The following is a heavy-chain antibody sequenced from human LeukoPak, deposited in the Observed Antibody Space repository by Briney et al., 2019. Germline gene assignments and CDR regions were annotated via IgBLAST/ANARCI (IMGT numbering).Heavy chain of an antibody. J-gene: IGHJ4*02. CDR2: IDPNSGDT. D-gene: IGHD3-3*01. CDR3: ARVSLSPLLRFLEWPRGFDY. CDR1: GYAFIDYY. Sequence: GASVKVSCQASGYAFIDYYIHWVRQAPGQGPEWMGWIDPNSGDTKYAQNLQGRVTVTRDTSISTAYMELSTLRSDDTAVYYCARVSLSPLLRFLEWPRGFDYWGQGTLVTVSS. V-gene: IGHV1-2*02.